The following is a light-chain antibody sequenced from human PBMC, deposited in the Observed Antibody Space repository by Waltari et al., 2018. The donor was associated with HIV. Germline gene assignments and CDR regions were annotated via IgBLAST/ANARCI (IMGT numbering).Light chain of an antibody. CDR2: DVS. Sequence: QSALTQPRSVSGSPGQSVTIPCTGTSSDVGNYNYVSWYQQHPGKAPKFMIYDVSKRPSWVPDRFSGSKSGNTASLTISGLQAEDEADYYCCSYAGSYTLGVFGGGTKVTVL. V-gene: IGLV2-11*01. J-gene: IGLJ2*01. CDR1: SSDVGNYNY. CDR3: CSYAGSYTLGV.